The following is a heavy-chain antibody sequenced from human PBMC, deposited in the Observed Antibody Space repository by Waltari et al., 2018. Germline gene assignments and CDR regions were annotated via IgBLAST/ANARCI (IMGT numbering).Heavy chain of an antibody. J-gene: IGHJ4*02. Sequence: QVQLQESGPGLVKPSETLSLTCTVSGGSISSYYWSWIRQPPGKGLEWIGYSYYSGSPTSNPARKSRDPIAGDTSKNQSSLKLSSVTAADTAVYYCAGGGYKHPFDYWGQGTLVTVSS. CDR3: AGGGYKHPFDY. V-gene: IGHV4-59*01. CDR1: GGSISSYY. D-gene: IGHD1-26*01. CDR2: SYYSGSP.